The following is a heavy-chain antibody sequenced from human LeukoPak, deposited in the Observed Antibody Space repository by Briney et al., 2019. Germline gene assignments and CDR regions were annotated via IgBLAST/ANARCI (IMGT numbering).Heavy chain of an antibody. V-gene: IGHV1-2*02. CDR3: ARDVAYSSSSLGTPLDY. D-gene: IGHD6-6*01. Sequence: ASVKVSCKASGYTFTGYYMHWVRQAPGQGLEWMGWINPNSGGTNYAQKVQGRVTMTTDTSTSTTYMELRSLSSDDTAVYYCARDVAYSSSSLGTPLDYWGQGTLVTVSS. CDR1: GYTFTGYY. J-gene: IGHJ4*02. CDR2: INPNSGGT.